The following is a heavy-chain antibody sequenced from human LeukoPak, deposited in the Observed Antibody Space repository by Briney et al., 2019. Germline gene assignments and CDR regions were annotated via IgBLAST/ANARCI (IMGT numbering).Heavy chain of an antibody. D-gene: IGHD2-2*01. CDR1: GFTFRSYG. CDR3: AKSFRSTGLDY. J-gene: IGHJ4*02. Sequence: GGSLRLSCAASGFTFRSYGMTWVRQAPGKGLEWVSAISGSGDSTYYADSVKGRFTISRDNSRNTLYLQMNSLRAGDTAVYYCAKSFRSTGLDYWGQGTLVTVSS. CDR2: ISGSGDST. V-gene: IGHV3-23*01.